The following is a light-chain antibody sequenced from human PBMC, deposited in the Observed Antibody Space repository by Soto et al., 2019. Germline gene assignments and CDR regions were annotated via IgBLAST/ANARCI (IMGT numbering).Light chain of an antibody. J-gene: IGLJ1*01. CDR3: SSYTSSSTPYV. CDR1: SSDVGGYNY. Sequence: QSALTQPASVSGSPGQSITISCTGTSSDVGGYNYVSWYQQHPGKAPKLMIYEVSNRPSGVSNRFSGSKSGNTASLTISGLQDEHEADYYCSSYTSSSTPYVFGTGTKLTLL. CDR2: EVS. V-gene: IGLV2-14*01.